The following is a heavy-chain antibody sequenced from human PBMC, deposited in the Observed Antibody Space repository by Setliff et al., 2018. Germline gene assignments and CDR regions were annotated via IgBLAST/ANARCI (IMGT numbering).Heavy chain of an antibody. J-gene: IGHJ6*04. CDR1: GESIRSNNW. CDR2: IYQSGTT. CDR3: ARMTGFLYMDV. Sequence: SETLSLTCTVSGESIRSNNWWNWVRQPPGKGLEWIGDIYQSGTTNYNPSLKSRVTISADTSKNQFSLKLKSVTAADTAVYYCARMTGFLYMDVWGKGTPVTVSS. V-gene: IGHV4-4*02. D-gene: IGHD3-3*01.